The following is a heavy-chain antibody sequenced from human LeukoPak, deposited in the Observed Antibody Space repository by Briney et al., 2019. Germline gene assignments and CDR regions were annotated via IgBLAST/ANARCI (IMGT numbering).Heavy chain of an antibody. CDR1: GGSISSSSHY. D-gene: IGHD2-2*01. Sequence: SETLSLTCTVSGGSISSSSHYWVWIRQPPGKGPEWIGSIYYSGSTYYNPSLKSRVTISVDTSKNQFSLKLSSVTATDTAVYYCARHDCITTTCYYFYGMDVWGRGTTVTVSS. J-gene: IGHJ6*02. CDR3: ARHDCITTTCYYFYGMDV. CDR2: IYYSGST. V-gene: IGHV4-39*01.